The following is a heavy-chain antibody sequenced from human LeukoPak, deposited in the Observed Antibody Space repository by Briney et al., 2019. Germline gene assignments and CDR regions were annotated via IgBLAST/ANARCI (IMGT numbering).Heavy chain of an antibody. V-gene: IGHV4-34*01. CDR2: INHSGST. CDR3: ASGYSYGPDY. J-gene: IGHJ4*02. Sequence: SETLSLTCAVYGGSFSGYYWSWIRQPPGKGLEWIGEINHSGSTNYNPSLKSRVTISVDTSKNQFSLKLSSATAADTAVYYCASGYSYGPDYWGQGTLVTVS. CDR1: GGSFSGYY. D-gene: IGHD5-18*01.